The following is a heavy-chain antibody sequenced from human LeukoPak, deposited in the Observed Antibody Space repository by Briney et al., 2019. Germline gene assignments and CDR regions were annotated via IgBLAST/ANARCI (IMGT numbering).Heavy chain of an antibody. D-gene: IGHD5-24*01. CDR3: ARSGPRDGYNRAIGY. J-gene: IGHJ4*02. Sequence: GASVKVSCKASGYTFTGYYMHWVRQAPGQGLEWMGWINPNSGGTNYAQKFQGRVTMTRDTSISTAYMELSRLRFDDTAVYYCARSGPRDGYNRAIGYWGQGTLVTVSS. V-gene: IGHV1-2*02. CDR2: INPNSGGT. CDR1: GYTFTGYY.